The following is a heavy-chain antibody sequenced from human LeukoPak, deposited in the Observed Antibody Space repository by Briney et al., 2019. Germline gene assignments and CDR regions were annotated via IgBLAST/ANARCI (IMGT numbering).Heavy chain of an antibody. D-gene: IGHD1-26*01. CDR2: ISWDGGST. CDR3: AKDYSGSPGAFQH. Sequence: GGSLRLSCAASGFTFEDYTMHWVRQAPGKGLEWVSLISWDGGSTYYADSVKGRFTISRDNSKNSLYLQMNSLRTEDTALYYCAKDYSGSPGAFQHWGQGTLVTVSS. V-gene: IGHV3-43*01. CDR1: GFTFEDYT. J-gene: IGHJ1*01.